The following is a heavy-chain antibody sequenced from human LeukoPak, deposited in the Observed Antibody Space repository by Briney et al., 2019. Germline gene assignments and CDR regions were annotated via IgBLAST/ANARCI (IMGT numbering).Heavy chain of an antibody. J-gene: IGHJ5*02. D-gene: IGHD6-13*01. Sequence: GGSLRLSCAASGFTFSSYSMNWVRQAPGKGLEWVSSISSSSSYIYYADSVKGRFTISRDNAKNSLYLQMNSPRAEDTAVYYCARVLAAAGTKYFDPWGQGTLVTVSS. CDR1: GFTFSSYS. V-gene: IGHV3-21*01. CDR2: ISSSSSYI. CDR3: ARVLAAAGTKYFDP.